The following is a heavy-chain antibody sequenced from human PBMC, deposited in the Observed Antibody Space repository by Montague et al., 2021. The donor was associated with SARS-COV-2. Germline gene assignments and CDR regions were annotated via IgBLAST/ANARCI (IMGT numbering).Heavy chain of an antibody. CDR3: ARIRDYDILTGSYSGLDY. D-gene: IGHD3-9*01. CDR1: GFSLSTSGMC. Sequence: PALVKPTQTLTLTCTFSGFSLSTSGMCVSWIRQPPGKALGWLALIDWDDDKYYSTSLKTRLTISKDTSKNQVVLTMTNMDPVDTATYYCARIRDYDILTGSYSGLDYWGQGTLVTVSS. V-gene: IGHV2-70*01. J-gene: IGHJ4*02. CDR2: IDWDDDK.